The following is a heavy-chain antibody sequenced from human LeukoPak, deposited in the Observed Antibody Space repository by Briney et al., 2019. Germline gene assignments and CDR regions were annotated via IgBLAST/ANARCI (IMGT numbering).Heavy chain of an antibody. D-gene: IGHD3-9*01. CDR2: ISGRSDNT. J-gene: IGHJ4*02. CDR1: GFIFSNYA. CDR3: AKWGDYDVLTGYYVSDF. V-gene: IGHV3-23*01. Sequence: GGSLRLSCAASGFIFSNYAMYWVRRAPGKGLEWVSAISGRSDNTYYADSVKGRFTLSRDGSKNTLYLQMNSLRADDTAVYYCAKWGDYDVLTGYYVSDFWGQGTLVTVSS.